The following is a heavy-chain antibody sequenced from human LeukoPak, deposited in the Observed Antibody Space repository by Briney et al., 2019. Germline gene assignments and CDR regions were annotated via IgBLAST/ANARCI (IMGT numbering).Heavy chain of an antibody. CDR3: AASGTATHYYYYGMDV. V-gene: IGHV1-58*02. Sequence: ASVKVSCKASGFTFTSSAMQWVRQARGQRLEWIGWIVVGSGNTNYAQKFQERVTITRDMSTSTAYMELSSLRSEDTAVYYCAASGTATHYYYYGMDVWGQGTTVTVSS. J-gene: IGHJ6*02. CDR1: GFTFTSSA. D-gene: IGHD4-17*01. CDR2: IVVGSGNT.